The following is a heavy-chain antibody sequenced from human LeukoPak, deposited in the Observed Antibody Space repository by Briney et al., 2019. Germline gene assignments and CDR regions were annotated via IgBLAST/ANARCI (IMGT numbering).Heavy chain of an antibody. J-gene: IGHJ4*02. V-gene: IGHV3-15*01. CDR3: THAPYSSGWYSDY. CDR1: GFTFSNAW. D-gene: IGHD6-19*01. Sequence: NPGGSLRLSCAASGFTFSNAWMSWVRQAPRKGLEWVGRIKSKTDGGTTDYAAPVKGRFTISRDDSKNTLYLQMNSLKTEDTAVYYCTHAPYSSGWYSDYWGQGTLVTVSS. CDR2: IKSKTDGGTT.